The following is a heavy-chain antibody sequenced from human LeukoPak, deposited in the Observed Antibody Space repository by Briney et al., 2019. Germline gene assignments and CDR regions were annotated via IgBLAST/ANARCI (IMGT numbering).Heavy chain of an antibody. D-gene: IGHD3-22*01. CDR3: ARGPIYDSSGYYYWEYFQH. J-gene: IGHJ1*01. CDR1: GGSISSYY. CDR2: IYYSGST. V-gene: IGHV4-59*01. Sequence: SETLSLTCTVSGGSISSYYWSWIRQPPGKGLEWIRYIYYSGSTNYNPSLKSRVTISVDTSKNQFSLKLSSVTAADTAVYYCARGPIYDSSGYYYWEYFQHWGQGTLVTVSS.